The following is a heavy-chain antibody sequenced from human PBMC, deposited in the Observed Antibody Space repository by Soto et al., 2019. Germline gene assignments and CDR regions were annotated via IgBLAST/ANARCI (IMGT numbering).Heavy chain of an antibody. CDR1: GGSISSYY. D-gene: IGHD1-1*01. Sequence: PSETLSLTCTVSGGSISSYYWSWIRQPPGKGLEWIGYIYYSGSTNYNPSLKSRVTISVDTSKNQFSLKMSSVTAADTAVHYCARLATRYYFDYWGQGTLVTVSS. CDR2: IYYSGST. CDR3: ARLATRYYFDY. V-gene: IGHV4-59*01. J-gene: IGHJ4*02.